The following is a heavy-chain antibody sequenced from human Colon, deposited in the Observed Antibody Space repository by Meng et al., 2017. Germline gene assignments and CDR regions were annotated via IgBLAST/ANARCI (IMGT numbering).Heavy chain of an antibody. CDR2: IDYSRSI. J-gene: IGHJ4*02. V-gene: IGHV4-34*11. D-gene: IGHD1-26*01. CDR1: GGSFSGFY. Sequence: QVQIQQGGAGLLKPSETLSLTCAVSGGSFSGFYWSGIRQPPGKGLEWIGYIDYSRSINYYPSLKSRVTMSVDTSKNQFSLNLSSVTAADTAVYYCAGGPWELDYWGQGTLVTVSS. CDR3: AGGPWELDY.